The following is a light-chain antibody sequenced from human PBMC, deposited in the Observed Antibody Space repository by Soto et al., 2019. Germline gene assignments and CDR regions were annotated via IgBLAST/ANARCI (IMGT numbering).Light chain of an antibody. CDR3: QVWDTSSDRSYV. J-gene: IGLJ1*01. CDR1: NIGDKN. Sequence: SYELTQPPSVSVAPGQTARITCGGNNIGDKNVHRHQQKPGQVPVLVVYDDSVRPSGIPERLSGSNSGNTATLTISSVEAVDEAAYYCQVWDTSSDRSYVFGTGTKVTVL. V-gene: IGLV3-21*02. CDR2: DDS.